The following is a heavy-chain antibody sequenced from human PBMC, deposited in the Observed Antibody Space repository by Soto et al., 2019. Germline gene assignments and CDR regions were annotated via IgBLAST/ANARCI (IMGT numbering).Heavy chain of an antibody. CDR3: ARSQFDYVWGTSGYFDS. Sequence: LGESLKISCKGSGYSFCTHWVGWGRQMPGKGLEWMGIIYPGDSDARYSPSFKGQVTISVDESTTTAFLQWSSLKASDTAMYFCARSQFDYVWGTSGYFDSWGQGTLVTVSS. J-gene: IGHJ4*02. D-gene: IGHD3-16*01. V-gene: IGHV5-51*01. CDR2: IYPGDSDA. CDR1: GYSFCTHW.